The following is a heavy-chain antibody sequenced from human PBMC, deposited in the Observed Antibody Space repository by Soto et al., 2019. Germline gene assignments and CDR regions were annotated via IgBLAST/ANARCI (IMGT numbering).Heavy chain of an antibody. Sequence: EVQLVESGGGLVKPGGSLRLSCAASGFTFSSYSMNWVRQAPGKGLEWVASISSSSSYIYDADSLKGRFTIYRDNAKNSLYLQMNSLRAADTAVYYCAREVRYSCGHDYCGQGTLVTVSS. V-gene: IGHV3-21*01. CDR2: ISSSSSYI. D-gene: IGHD5-18*01. CDR1: GFTFSSYS. J-gene: IGHJ4*02. CDR3: AREVRYSCGHDY.